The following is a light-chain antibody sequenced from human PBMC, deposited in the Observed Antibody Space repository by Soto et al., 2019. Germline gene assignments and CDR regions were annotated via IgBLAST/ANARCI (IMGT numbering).Light chain of an antibody. CDR2: SAS. Sequence: EIVLTQSPATLSLSPGERATLSCRASQSVSSSLAWYQQKPSQAPRLLIYSASNRATGIPARFSGSGSGTDVTLTISRLDPEDFAVYYCQQYGSSVTFGQGTRLEIK. J-gene: IGKJ5*01. V-gene: IGKV3-20*01. CDR3: QQYGSSVT. CDR1: QSVSSS.